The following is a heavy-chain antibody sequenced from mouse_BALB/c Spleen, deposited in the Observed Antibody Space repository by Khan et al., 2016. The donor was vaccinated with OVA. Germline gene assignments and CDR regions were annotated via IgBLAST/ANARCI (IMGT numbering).Heavy chain of an antibody. V-gene: IGHV1S132*01. D-gene: IGHD2-1*01. Sequence: QVQLKQSGAKLVKPGASVKLSCKTSGYTFTNYWIQWVKQRPGQGLGWIGEIFPGTGTTYYNENFKAKATLTIDTSSSTAYMQLSSLTSEDSAVYFCARGYFGNYEFAYWGQGTLVTVSA. J-gene: IGHJ3*01. CDR3: ARGYFGNYEFAY. CDR1: GYTFTNYW. CDR2: IFPGTGTT.